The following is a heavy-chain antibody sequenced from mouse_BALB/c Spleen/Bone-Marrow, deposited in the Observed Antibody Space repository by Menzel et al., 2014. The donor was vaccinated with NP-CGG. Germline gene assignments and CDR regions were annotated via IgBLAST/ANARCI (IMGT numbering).Heavy chain of an antibody. CDR3: ARGYYYGYFYYFDY. D-gene: IGHD1-2*01. Sequence: QVQLQQSGAELVMPGASVKMSCKASGYTFTDYWMHWVKQRPGQGLEWIGAIDTSDSYTSYNQKFKGKATLTVDESSSTAYMQLSSLTSEDSAVYYCARGYYYGYFYYFDYWGQGTTLTVSS. V-gene: IGHV1-69*01. CDR1: GYTFTDYW. CDR2: IDTSDSYT. J-gene: IGHJ2*01.